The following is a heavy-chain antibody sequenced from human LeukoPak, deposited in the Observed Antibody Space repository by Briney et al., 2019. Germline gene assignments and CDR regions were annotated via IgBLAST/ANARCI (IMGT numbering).Heavy chain of an antibody. Sequence: ASVKVSCKASGYTFTGYYVNWVRQAPGQGLEWMGWINPNSGGTNYAQKFQGRVTMTRDTSISTAYMELSSLRSDDTAVYYCARKSASRSTSEFDCWGQGTLVTVS. V-gene: IGHV1-2*02. J-gene: IGHJ4*02. CDR2: INPNSGGT. CDR1: GYTFTGYY. D-gene: IGHD2-2*01. CDR3: ARKSASRSTSEFDC.